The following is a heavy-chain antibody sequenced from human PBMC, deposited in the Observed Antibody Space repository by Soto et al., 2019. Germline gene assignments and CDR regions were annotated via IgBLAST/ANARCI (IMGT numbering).Heavy chain of an antibody. D-gene: IGHD6-19*01. V-gene: IGHV3-7*01. CDR1: GFTFSSYW. CDR3: ARGGGQWLVQAESSMDY. Sequence: GGSLRLSCAASGFTFSSYWMSWVRQAPGKGLEWVANIKQDGSEKYYVDSVKGRFTISRDNAKNSLYLQMNSLRAEDTAVYYCARGGGQWLVQAESSMDYWGQGTLVTVSS. CDR2: IKQDGSEK. J-gene: IGHJ4*02.